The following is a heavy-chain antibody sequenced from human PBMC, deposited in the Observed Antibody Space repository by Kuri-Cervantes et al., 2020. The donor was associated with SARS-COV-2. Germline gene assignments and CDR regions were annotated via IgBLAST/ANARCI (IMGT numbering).Heavy chain of an antibody. V-gene: IGHV4-30-4*01. CDR1: GDSISSGDYY. CDR2: IYYSGTT. Sequence: SCTVSGDSISSGDYYWSWIRQPPGKGLEWIGFIYYSGTTSYNPSLKSRVTMSVDTSKNQFSLKLSPVTAADTAVYYGARDRISGYLYFLDYWGRGTLVTVSS. CDR3: ARDRISGYLYFLDY. D-gene: IGHD5-12*01. J-gene: IGHJ4*02.